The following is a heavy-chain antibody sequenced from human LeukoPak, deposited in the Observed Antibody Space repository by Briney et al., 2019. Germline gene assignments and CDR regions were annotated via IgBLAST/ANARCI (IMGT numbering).Heavy chain of an antibody. CDR3: AKNSGYNWQYFFDY. V-gene: IGHV3-23*01. D-gene: IGHD6-25*01. Sequence: PGGSLTLSCAASGFTFRNYAMSWVRQAPGEGLEWVSVIDGGGGPTYYADSVKGPFTISRDNSKNTLYLQINSLSAEDVAVYFWAKNSGYNWQYFFDYWGQGTLVTVST. CDR1: GFTFRNYA. CDR2: IDGGGGPT. J-gene: IGHJ4*02.